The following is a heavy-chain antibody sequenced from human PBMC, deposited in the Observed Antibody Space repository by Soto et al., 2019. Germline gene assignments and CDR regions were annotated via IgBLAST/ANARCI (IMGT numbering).Heavy chain of an antibody. Sequence: SVKVSCKASGYTFTTYSMHWVRQAPGQRLEWMGWIHAGNGNTEHSQKFQGRVTITRDTSASTAYLELGSLRSEDTAVYYCARAACSSTSCYNYYAYGMDVWGQGTAVTVSS. CDR1: GYTFTTYS. J-gene: IGHJ6*02. CDR3: ARAACSSTSCYNYYAYGMDV. V-gene: IGHV1-3*01. CDR2: IHAGNGNT. D-gene: IGHD2-2*01.